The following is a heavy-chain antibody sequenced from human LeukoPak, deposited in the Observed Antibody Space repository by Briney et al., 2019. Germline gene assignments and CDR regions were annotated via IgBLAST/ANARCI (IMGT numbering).Heavy chain of an antibody. CDR1: GFTFSSYS. V-gene: IGHV3-48*02. J-gene: IGHJ4*02. CDR2: ISSSSTTI. CDR3: ARRYYYDSSGYLC. D-gene: IGHD3-22*01. Sequence: GGSLRLSCAASGFTFSSYSMNWVRQAPGKGLERVSYISSSSTTIYYADSVKGRFTISRDNARNSLYLQMNSLRDEDTAVYYCARRYYYDSSGYLCWGQGTLVTVSS.